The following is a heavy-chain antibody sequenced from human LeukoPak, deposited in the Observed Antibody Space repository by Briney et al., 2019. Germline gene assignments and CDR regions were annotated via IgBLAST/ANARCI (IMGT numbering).Heavy chain of an antibody. J-gene: IGHJ4*02. V-gene: IGHV4-30-4*01. CDR1: GGSISSGDYY. D-gene: IGHD1-1*01. CDR2: IYYSGST. Sequence: SQTLSLTCTVSGGSISSGDYYWSWIRQPPGKGLEWIGYIYYSGSTYYNPSLKSRVTISVDTSENQFSLKLSSVTAADTAVYYCVRETTRYFDYWGQGTLVTVSS. CDR3: VRETTRYFDY.